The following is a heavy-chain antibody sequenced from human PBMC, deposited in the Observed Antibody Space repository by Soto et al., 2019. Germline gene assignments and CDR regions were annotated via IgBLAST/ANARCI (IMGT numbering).Heavy chain of an antibody. CDR3: ARRDIVATIGGAVDC. D-gene: IGHD5-12*01. V-gene: IGHV3-33*01. CDR2: IWNDGTSR. J-gene: IGHJ4*02. Sequence: QVQLVESGGGVVQPGRSLRLSCEASGFTFSNYGMHWVRQAPGKGLEWVAVIWNDGTSRYYADSLKGRFTISRDNSKNTLFLQMQYLRAEDTAVYYCARRDIVATIGGAVDCWGQGTLV. CDR1: GFTFSNYG.